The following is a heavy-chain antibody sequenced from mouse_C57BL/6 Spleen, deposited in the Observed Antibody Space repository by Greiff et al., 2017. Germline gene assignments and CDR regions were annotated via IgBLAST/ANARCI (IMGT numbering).Heavy chain of an antibody. CDR1: GYTFTSYG. CDR2: IYPRSGNT. J-gene: IGHJ4*01. V-gene: IGHV1-81*01. Sequence: VKLVESGAELARPGASVKLSCKASGYTFTSYGISWVKQRTGQGLEWIGEIYPRSGNTYYNEKFKGKATLTADKSSSTAYMELRSLTSEDSAVYFCARREKNYAMDYWGQGTSVTVSS. CDR3: ARREKNYAMDY.